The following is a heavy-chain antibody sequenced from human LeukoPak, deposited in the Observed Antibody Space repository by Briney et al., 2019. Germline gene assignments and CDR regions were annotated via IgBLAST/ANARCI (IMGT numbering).Heavy chain of an antibody. CDR1: GGSISSYY. V-gene: IGHV4-4*07. D-gene: IGHD3-22*01. J-gene: IGHJ4*02. CDR2: IYSSGST. Sequence: SETLSLTCTVSGGSISSYYWSWIRQPAGKGLEWIGRIYSSGSTNYNPSLKSRVTMSVDTSKNQFSLKLSSVTAADTAVYYCARAVYDSSGYYYVADYWGQGTLVTVSS. CDR3: ARAVYDSSGYYYVADY.